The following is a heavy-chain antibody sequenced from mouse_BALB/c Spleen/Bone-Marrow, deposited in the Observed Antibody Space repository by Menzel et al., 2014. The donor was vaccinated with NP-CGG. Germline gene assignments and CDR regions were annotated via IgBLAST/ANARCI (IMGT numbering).Heavy chain of an antibody. CDR3: ARSGTDYAMDY. V-gene: IGHV2-6-2*01. CDR1: GFSLTSYG. J-gene: IGHJ4*01. D-gene: IGHD4-1*01. CDR2: IWSDGSK. Sequence: VKLMESGPDLVAPSQSLSLTCTVSGFSLTSYGLHWVRQPPGKGLEWLGVIWSDGSKTYNSALKPRLSISKDNSKRQVLLKMNSLQTDDTAMYYCARSGTDYAMDYWGQGTSVTVSS.